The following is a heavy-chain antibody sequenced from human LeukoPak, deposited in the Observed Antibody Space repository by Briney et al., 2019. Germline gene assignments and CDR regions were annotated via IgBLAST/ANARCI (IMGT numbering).Heavy chain of an antibody. Sequence: GGSLRLSCAVSGFTSSSYWMSWVRQAPGKGLEWVANIKQDGSEKYYVDSVKGRFTTSRDNAKNSLYLQMNSLRAEDTAVCYCARAPYCIGGSCRFDYWGQGTLVTVSS. CDR3: ARAPYCIGGSCRFDY. V-gene: IGHV3-7*03. CDR1: GFTSSSYW. D-gene: IGHD2-15*01. CDR2: IKQDGSEK. J-gene: IGHJ4*02.